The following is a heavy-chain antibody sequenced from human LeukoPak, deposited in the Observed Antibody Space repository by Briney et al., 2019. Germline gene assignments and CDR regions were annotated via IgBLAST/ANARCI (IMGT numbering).Heavy chain of an antibody. D-gene: IGHD2-2*02. Sequence: ASVKVSFKASGYTFTSYDINWVRQATGQGPEWMGWMNPNSGNTGYAQKFQGRVTMTRNTSISTAYMELSSVTAADTAVYYCARVYVVPAAISSFDYWGHGTLVTVSS. CDR1: GYTFTSYD. CDR2: MNPNSGNT. J-gene: IGHJ4*01. CDR3: ARVYVVPAAISSFDY. V-gene: IGHV1-8*01.